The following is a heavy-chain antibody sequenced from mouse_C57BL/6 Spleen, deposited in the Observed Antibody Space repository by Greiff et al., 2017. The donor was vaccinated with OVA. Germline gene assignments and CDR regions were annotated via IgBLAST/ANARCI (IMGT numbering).Heavy chain of an antibody. D-gene: IGHD2-4*01. J-gene: IGHJ4*01. CDR2: IDPSDSDT. CDR3: ARGVITRAMDY. V-gene: IGHV1-52*01. CDR1: GYTFTSYW. Sequence: QVQLQQPGAELVRPGSSVKLSCKASGYTFTSYWMHWVKQRPIQGLEWIGNIDPSDSDTHYNQKFKDKATLTVDKSSSTAYMQLISLTSGDSAVYYCARGVITRAMDYWGQGTSVTVS.